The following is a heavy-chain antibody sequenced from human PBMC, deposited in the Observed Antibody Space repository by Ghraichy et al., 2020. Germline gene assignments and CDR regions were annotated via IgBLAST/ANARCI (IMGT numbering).Heavy chain of an antibody. Sequence: SENLSLTCAVYGGSFSGYYWSWIRQPPGKGLEWIGEINHSGSTNYNPSLKSRVTISVDTSKNQFSLKLSSVTAADTAVYYCARDGRIQLWFRSRLYYFDYWGQGTLVTVSS. CDR3: ARDGRIQLWFRSRLYYFDY. CDR2: INHSGST. V-gene: IGHV4-34*01. D-gene: IGHD5-18*01. J-gene: IGHJ4*02. CDR1: GGSFSGYY.